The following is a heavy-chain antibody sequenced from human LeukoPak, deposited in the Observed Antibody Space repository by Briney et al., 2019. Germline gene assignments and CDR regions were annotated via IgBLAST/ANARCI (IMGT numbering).Heavy chain of an antibody. V-gene: IGHV4-4*07. J-gene: IGHJ3*02. Sequence: SETLSLTCTVSGGSMNYYYWNWLRQPAGKGLEWIGRIYSSVSTDYNPSLKSRVTMSLDTSKNQSSLKMSSVTAADTAVYYCARGMLGAPERALDIWGQGTMVYVSS. CDR1: GGSMNYYY. D-gene: IGHD1-14*01. CDR3: ARGMLGAPERALDI. CDR2: IYSSVST.